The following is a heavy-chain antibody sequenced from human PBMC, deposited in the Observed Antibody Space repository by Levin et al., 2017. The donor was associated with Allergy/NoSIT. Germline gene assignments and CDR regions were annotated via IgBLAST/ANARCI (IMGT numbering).Heavy chain of an antibody. CDR1: GFRFTSHG. V-gene: IGHV3-30*03. CDR2: TTYDGGEK. Sequence: GESLKISCVASGFRFTSHGFHWVRQAPGKGLEWLAVTTYDGGEKYYVDSVKGRFTISRDDSKNTLYLQMNSLRTDDTAVYYCARWPHFYGMDVWGQGTTVTVSS. CDR3: ARWPHFYGMDV. J-gene: IGHJ6*02.